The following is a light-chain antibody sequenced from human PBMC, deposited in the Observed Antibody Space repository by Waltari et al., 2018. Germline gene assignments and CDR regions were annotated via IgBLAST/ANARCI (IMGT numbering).Light chain of an antibody. CDR2: DVT. CDR3: SSYTFSSTLV. CDR1: SSDVGAYNY. J-gene: IGLJ2*01. V-gene: IGLV2-14*03. Sequence: QSALTQPASVSESPGQSITISCTGTSSDVGAYNYVSWYQQHPGKAPKLIIYDVTNRPSGVSNRFSGSKSGNTASLTISGLQSEDEADYYCSSYTFSSTLVFGGGTKLTVL.